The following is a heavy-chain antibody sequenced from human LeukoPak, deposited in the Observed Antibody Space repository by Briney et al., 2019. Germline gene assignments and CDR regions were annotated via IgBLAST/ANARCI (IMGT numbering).Heavy chain of an antibody. D-gene: IGHD6-19*01. J-gene: IGHJ5*02. CDR3: VRALGAVAGPGDWFDP. Sequence: SETLSLTCNVSGGSITTSSFYWGWIRQTPGKGLEWIGTFYYTGDTYYNRSLKSRATIAVDTSKDQFFLALSSVTASDTAVYYCVRALGAVAGPGDWFDPWGPGTLVTVSS. V-gene: IGHV4-39*01. CDR1: GGSITTSSFY. CDR2: FYYTGDT.